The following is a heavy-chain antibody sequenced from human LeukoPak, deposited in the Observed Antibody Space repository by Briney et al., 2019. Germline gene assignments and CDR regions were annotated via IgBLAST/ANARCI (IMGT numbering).Heavy chain of an antibody. CDR2: IYYNGST. Sequence: SEPLSLTCNVSGGSVISGTYYWTWIRQPPGKGLEWTGYIYYNGSTNYSPSLKSRVTISVDTSKNQFSLKLTSVTPAGTAVYYCARERVYCSGGSCYSRSYWGQGTLVTVSS. CDR1: GGSVISGTYY. D-gene: IGHD2-15*01. CDR3: ARERVYCSGGSCYSRSY. V-gene: IGHV4-61*01. J-gene: IGHJ4*02.